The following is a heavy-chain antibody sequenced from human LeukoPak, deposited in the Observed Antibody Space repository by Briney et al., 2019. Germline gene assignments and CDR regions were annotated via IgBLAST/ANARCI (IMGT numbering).Heavy chain of an antibody. J-gene: IGHJ3*01. V-gene: IGHV4-30-4*08. D-gene: IGHD2-21*01. CDR3: ARDLVVIATKYAPTL. CDR2: IYYSGST. CDR1: GGSISSGDYY. Sequence: PSETLSLXCTVSGGSISSGDYYWSWIRQPPGKGPEWIGYIYYSGSTYYNPSLKSRVTISVDTSKNQFSLKLSSVTAADTAVYYCARDLVVIATKYAPTLWGQGTMVTVSS.